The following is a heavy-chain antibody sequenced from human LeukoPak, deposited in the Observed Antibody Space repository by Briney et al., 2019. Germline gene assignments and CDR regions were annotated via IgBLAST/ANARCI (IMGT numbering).Heavy chain of an antibody. CDR2: ISYSGGTT. V-gene: IGHV3-23*01. CDR3: AKINVPLVATMGDYFDN. D-gene: IGHD3-10*01. Sequence: PGGSLRLSCAASGFIFSNYAMTWVRQAPGKGLQWVSGISYSGGTTRYADSVKGRFIIYRDSSSNTLLLHMNSLRADDTAVYYCAKINVPLVATMGDYFDNWGRGTPVSVSS. J-gene: IGHJ4*02. CDR1: GFIFSNYA.